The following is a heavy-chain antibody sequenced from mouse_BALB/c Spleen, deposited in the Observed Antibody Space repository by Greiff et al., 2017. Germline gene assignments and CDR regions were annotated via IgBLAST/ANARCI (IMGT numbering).Heavy chain of an antibody. CDR2: ISDGGSYT. CDR3: ARGYGSTYGGFAY. Sequence: EVHLVESGGGLVKPGGSLKLSCAASGFTFSDYYMYWVRQTPEKRLEWVATISDGGSYTYYPDSVKGRFTISRDNAKNNLYLQMSSLKSEDKAMYYCARGYGSTYGGFAYWGQGTLVTVSA. V-gene: IGHV5-4*02. CDR1: GFTFSDYY. J-gene: IGHJ3*01. D-gene: IGHD1-1*01.